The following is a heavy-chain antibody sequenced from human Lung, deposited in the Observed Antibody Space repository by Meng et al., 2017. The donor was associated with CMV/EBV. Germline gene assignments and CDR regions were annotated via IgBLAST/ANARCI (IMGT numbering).Heavy chain of an antibody. D-gene: IGHD3-10*01. Sequence: SXKISXAASGFTFSSYAMHWVRQAPGKGLEWVAVISYDGSNKYYADSVKGRFTISRDNSKNTLYLQMNSLRAEDTAVYYCARDRGSLWFGEFDYWGQGTLVTVSS. CDR2: ISYDGSNK. J-gene: IGHJ4*02. CDR3: ARDRGSLWFGEFDY. CDR1: GFTFSSYA. V-gene: IGHV3-30*04.